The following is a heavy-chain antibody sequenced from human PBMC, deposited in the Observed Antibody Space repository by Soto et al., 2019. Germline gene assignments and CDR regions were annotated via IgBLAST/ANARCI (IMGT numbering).Heavy chain of an antibody. D-gene: IGHD3-3*01. J-gene: IGHJ6*02. V-gene: IGHV1-18*01. Sequence: QVQLVQSGAEVKKPGASVKVSCKASGYTFTSYGISWVRQAPGQGLEWMGWISAYNGNTNYAQKRQGRVTMTTDTSTSTAYMELRSLRSDDTAVYYCARDPPITIFGVVTYYYYYGMDVWGQGTTVTVSS. CDR2: ISAYNGNT. CDR1: GYTFTSYG. CDR3: ARDPPITIFGVVTYYYYYGMDV.